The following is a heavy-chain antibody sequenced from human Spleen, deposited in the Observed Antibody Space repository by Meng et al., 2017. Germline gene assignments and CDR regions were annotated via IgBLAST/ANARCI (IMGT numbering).Heavy chain of an antibody. CDR1: GYSFTGYH. V-gene: IGHV1-2*06. J-gene: IGHJ4*02. D-gene: IGHD4-17*01. CDR3: ARVYGDYVLDY. CDR2: INPNSGAT. Sequence: QLVLSVAGVEKTGEPFKFSWKSSGYSFTGYHMNWVRQAPGQGLEWMGRINPNSGATNYAQKFQGRVTMTRDTSISTGYMELSRLRPDDTAVYYCARVYGDYVLDYWGQGTLVTVSS.